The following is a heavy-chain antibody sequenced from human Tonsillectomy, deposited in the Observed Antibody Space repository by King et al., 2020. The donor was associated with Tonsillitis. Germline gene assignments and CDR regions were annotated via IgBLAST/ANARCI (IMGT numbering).Heavy chain of an antibody. V-gene: IGHV4-39*01. D-gene: IGHD4-11*01. CDR1: GGSINNRNYY. CDR3: ARHQDMTTLDY. J-gene: IGHJ4*02. CDR2: MHFSGST. Sequence: PLQESGPGLVKPSETLSLTCTVSGGSINNRNYYWGWIRQPPGKGLEWIGNMHFSGSTYYSPSLKSRVTISVDTSKNQFSLKLSPVTAADTAVYYCARHQDMTTLDYWGQGTLVTVSS.